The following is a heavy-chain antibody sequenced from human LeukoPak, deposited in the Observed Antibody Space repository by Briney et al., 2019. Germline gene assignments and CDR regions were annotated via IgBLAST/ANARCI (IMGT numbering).Heavy chain of an antibody. Sequence: GGSLRLSCAACGFTFTNAWMSWVRQAPGEGLKWVGRVKSKTSGGTVDYAAPAKVRFTISRDDSKNTLWLQMNSLKTEDTAVYYCTAGVGSSDHDYWGQGTLVTVSS. CDR2: VKSKTSGGTV. J-gene: IGHJ4*02. CDR3: TAGVGSSDHDY. D-gene: IGHD1-26*01. V-gene: IGHV3-15*01. CDR1: GFTFTNAW.